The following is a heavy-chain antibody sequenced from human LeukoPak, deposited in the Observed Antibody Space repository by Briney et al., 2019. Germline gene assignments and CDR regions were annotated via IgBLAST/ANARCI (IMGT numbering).Heavy chain of an antibody. D-gene: IGHD6-13*01. Sequence: GESLKISCKGSGYSLTSYWIGWVRQMPGKGLEWMGIIYPGDSDTRYSPSFQGQVTISADKSISTAYLQWSSLKASDTAMYYCARGAAADKYYFDYWGQGTLVTVSS. CDR2: IYPGDSDT. CDR1: GYSLTSYW. J-gene: IGHJ4*02. CDR3: ARGAAADKYYFDY. V-gene: IGHV5-51*01.